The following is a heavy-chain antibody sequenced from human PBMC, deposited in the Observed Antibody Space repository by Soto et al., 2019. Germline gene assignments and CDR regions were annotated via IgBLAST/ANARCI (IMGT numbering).Heavy chain of an antibody. V-gene: IGHV1-18*01. CDR3: ARDKGLGYSGYDSPFDY. CDR1: GYTFTSYG. J-gene: IGHJ4*02. Sequence: QVQLVQSGAEVKKPGASVKVSCKASGYTFTSYGISWVRQAPGQGLEWMGWISAYNGNTNYAQKLQGRVTMTTDTSTSTAYMELSSLRSDDTAVYYCARDKGLGYSGYDSPFDYWGQGTLVTVSS. D-gene: IGHD5-12*01. CDR2: ISAYNGNT.